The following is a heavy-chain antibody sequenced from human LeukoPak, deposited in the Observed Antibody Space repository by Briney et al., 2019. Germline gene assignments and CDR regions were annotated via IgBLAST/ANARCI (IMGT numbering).Heavy chain of an antibody. CDR1: GFTFGDYA. J-gene: IGHJ6*04. CDR3: AKDIGDYLTMDV. Sequence: GGSLRLSCAASGFTFGDYAMHWVRQAPGKGLEWVSLISGDGGSTYYADSVKGRFTISRDNSKNSLYLQMNSLRTEDTALYYCAKDIGDYLTMDVWGKGTTVTVSS. D-gene: IGHD4-17*01. CDR2: ISGDGGST. V-gene: IGHV3-43*02.